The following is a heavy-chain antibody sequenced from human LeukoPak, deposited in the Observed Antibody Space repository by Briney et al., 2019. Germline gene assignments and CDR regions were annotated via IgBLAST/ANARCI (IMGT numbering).Heavy chain of an antibody. V-gene: IGHV3-30-3*01. CDR1: GFTFSSYA. CDR3: ARLGYYFDY. Sequence: PGGSLRLSCAASGFTFSSYAMHWVRQAPGKGLEWVAVISYDGSNKYYADSVKGRFTISRDNSKNTLYLQMNSLRAEDTAVYYCARLGYYFDYWGQGTLATVSS. CDR2: ISYDGSNK. J-gene: IGHJ4*02.